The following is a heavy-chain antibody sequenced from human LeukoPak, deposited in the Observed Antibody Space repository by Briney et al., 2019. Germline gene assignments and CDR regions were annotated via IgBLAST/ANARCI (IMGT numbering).Heavy chain of an antibody. J-gene: IGHJ5*02. CDR1: GYTFTSYG. V-gene: IGHV1-18*01. D-gene: IGHD3-10*01. Sequence: ASVKVSRKASGYTFTSYGISWVRQAPGQGLEWMGWISAYNGNTNYAQKLQGSVTMTTDTSTSTAYMELRSLRSDDTAVYYCAREAMVRNNWFGPWGQGTLVTVSS. CDR3: AREAMVRNNWFGP. CDR2: ISAYNGNT.